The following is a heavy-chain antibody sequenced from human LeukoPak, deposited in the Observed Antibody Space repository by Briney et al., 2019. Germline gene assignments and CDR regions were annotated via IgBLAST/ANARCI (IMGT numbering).Heavy chain of an antibody. V-gene: IGHV3-48*01. D-gene: IGHD6-19*01. CDR2: ISSSSSTI. CDR1: GFTFSSYS. J-gene: IGHJ4*02. Sequence: GSLRLSCAASGFTFSSYSMNWVRQAPGKGLEGVSYISSSSSTIYYADSVKGRFTISRDNAKNSLYLQMNSLRAEDTAVYYCARSVAGTLMDYWGQGTLVTVSS. CDR3: ARSVAGTLMDY.